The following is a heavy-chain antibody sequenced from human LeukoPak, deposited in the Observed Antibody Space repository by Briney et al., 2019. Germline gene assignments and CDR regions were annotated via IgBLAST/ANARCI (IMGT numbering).Heavy chain of an antibody. V-gene: IGHV3-21*01. J-gene: IGHJ4*02. CDR3: ARELLWFGESTRRPFDY. CDR2: ISSSSSYI. Sequence: GGSLRLSCAASGFTFSSYSMNWVRQAPGKGLEWVSSISSSSSYIYYADSVKGRFTISRDNAKNSLYLQMNSLRAEGTAVYYCARELLWFGESTRRPFDYWGQGTLVTVSS. CDR1: GFTFSSYS. D-gene: IGHD3-10*01.